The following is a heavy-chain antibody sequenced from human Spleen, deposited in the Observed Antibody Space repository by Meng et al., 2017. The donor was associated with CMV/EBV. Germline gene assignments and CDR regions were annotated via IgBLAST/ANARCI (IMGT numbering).Heavy chain of an antibody. D-gene: IGHD3-22*01. J-gene: IGHJ4*02. CDR2: INWNGGST. Sequence: WIRQPPGKGLEWVSGINWNGGSTGYADSVKGRFTISRDNAKNSLYLQMNSLRAEDTALYYCASSYDSSGYPFDYWGQGTLVTVSS. CDR3: ASSYDSSGYPFDY. V-gene: IGHV3-20*03.